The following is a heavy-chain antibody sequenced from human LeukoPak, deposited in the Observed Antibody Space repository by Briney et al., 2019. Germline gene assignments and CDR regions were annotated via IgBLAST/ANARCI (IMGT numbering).Heavy chain of an antibody. V-gene: IGHV4-39*07. J-gene: IGHJ4*02. CDR2: INHSGST. CDR3: ARRGYSYGYSPFDY. D-gene: IGHD5-18*01. Sequence: SETLSLTCTVSGGSIISSSYYWSWIRQPPGKGLEWIGEINHSGSTNYNPSLKSRVTISVDTSKNQFSLKLSSVTAADTAVYYCARRGYSYGYSPFDYWGQGTLVTVSS. CDR1: GGSIISSSYY.